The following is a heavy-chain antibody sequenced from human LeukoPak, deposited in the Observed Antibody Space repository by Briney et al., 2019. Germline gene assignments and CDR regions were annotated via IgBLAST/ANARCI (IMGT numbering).Heavy chain of an antibody. J-gene: IGHJ6*03. Sequence: GASVKVSCKASGYTFTSYGISWVRQAPGQGLEWMGWISAYNGNTNYAQKLQGRVTMTTDTSTSTAYMELRSLRSDDTAVYYCARSYSSSWCEARYYYMDVWGKGTTVTVSS. CDR1: GYTFTSYG. CDR3: ARSYSSSWCEARYYYMDV. D-gene: IGHD6-13*01. CDR2: ISAYNGNT. V-gene: IGHV1-18*01.